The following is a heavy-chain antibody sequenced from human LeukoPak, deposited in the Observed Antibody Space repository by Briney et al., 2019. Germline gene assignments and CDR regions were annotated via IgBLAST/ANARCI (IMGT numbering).Heavy chain of an antibody. D-gene: IGHD3-22*01. J-gene: IGHJ3*02. CDR3: AKHLIIVVVPNDAFDI. Sequence: GGSLRLSCAASEFTFSSYGMSWVRQPPGKGLEWVSAIIGSGGSTYYADSVKGRFTISRDNSKNTLYLQMNSLRAEDTAVYYCAKHLIIVVVPNDAFDIWGQGTMVTVSS. CDR2: IIGSGGST. CDR1: EFTFSSYG. V-gene: IGHV3-23*01.